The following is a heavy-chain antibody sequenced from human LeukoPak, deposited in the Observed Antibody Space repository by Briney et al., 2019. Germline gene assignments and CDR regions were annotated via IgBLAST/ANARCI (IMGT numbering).Heavy chain of an antibody. CDR1: GFTFSADW. Sequence: GGSLRLSCAASGFTFSADWMHCVRQAPGKGLVWVSRTNNYESSTSYADSVKGRFTISRDNARNTLYLQMNSLRAEDTAVYYCARFRARSGYYGFDIWGQGTMVTVSS. J-gene: IGHJ3*02. CDR2: TNNYESST. V-gene: IGHV3-74*01. D-gene: IGHD3-22*01. CDR3: ARFRARSGYYGFDI.